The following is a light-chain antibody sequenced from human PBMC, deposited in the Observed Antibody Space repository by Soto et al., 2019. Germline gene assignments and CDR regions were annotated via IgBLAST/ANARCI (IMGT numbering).Light chain of an antibody. CDR3: QQSYRSTPP. CDR1: QGIGDD. Sequence: PPSPGSRSAFLCKSVAIPXRASQGIGDDLGWDQKQLGXPPKXXXYAXSSWQSGVPARFSGSRSGPDFTLPVSRLKHEDLSTDYCQQSYRSTPPVGQGTKVEIK. CDR2: AXS. V-gene: IGKV1-39*01. J-gene: IGKJ1*01.